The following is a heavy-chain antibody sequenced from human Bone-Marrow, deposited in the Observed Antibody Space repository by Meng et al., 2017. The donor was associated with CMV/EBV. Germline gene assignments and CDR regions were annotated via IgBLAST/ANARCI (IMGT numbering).Heavy chain of an antibody. Sequence: ASVKVSCKASGYTFTGYYMHWVRQAPGQGLEWMGWINPNSGGTNYAQKLQGRVTMTTDTSTSTAYMELRSLRSDDTAVYYCARTAVYYDFWSGYYTRGSQGYGMDVWGQGTTVTVSS. CDR2: INPNSGGT. CDR3: ARTAVYYDFWSGYYTRGSQGYGMDV. CDR1: GYTFTGYY. D-gene: IGHD3-3*01. V-gene: IGHV1-2*02. J-gene: IGHJ6*02.